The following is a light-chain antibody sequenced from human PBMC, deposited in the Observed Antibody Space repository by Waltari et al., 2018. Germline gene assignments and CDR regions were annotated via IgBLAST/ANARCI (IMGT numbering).Light chain of an antibody. J-gene: IGKJ1*01. Sequence: ETVMTQSPATLSVSPGERATLSCRASQSVNGYLAWYQQKPGQPPRLLIYGASPRAPGVPPGCSVSGSQRELTRTSSSLQSEDLGIYYCQQGNDWPRGTFGQVTKLGIK. CDR2: GAS. CDR3: QQGNDWPRGT. V-gene: IGKV3-15*01. CDR1: QSVNGY.